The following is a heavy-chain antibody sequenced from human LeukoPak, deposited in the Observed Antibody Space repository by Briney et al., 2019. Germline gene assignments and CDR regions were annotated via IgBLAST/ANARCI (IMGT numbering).Heavy chain of an antibody. CDR3: ARWEASRVAFDI. D-gene: IGHD1-26*01. Sequence: SETLSLTCTVSGGSISTYYWSWIRQPPGRGLEWIGYIYYSGITDYSPSLTSRVTISIDTSKKQFSLKLSSVTAADTAVYYCARWEASRVAFDIWGQGTLVTVSS. J-gene: IGHJ3*02. CDR2: IYYSGIT. CDR1: GGSISTYY. V-gene: IGHV4-59*01.